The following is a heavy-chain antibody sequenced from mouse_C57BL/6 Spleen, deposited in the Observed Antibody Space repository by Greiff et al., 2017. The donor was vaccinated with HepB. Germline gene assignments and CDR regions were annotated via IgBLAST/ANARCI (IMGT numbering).Heavy chain of an antibody. V-gene: IGHV1-81*01. Sequence: QVQLQQSGAELARPGASVKLSCKASGYTFTSYGISWVKQRTGQGLEWIGEIYPRSGNTYYNEKFKGKATLTADKSSSTAYMELRSLTSEDSAVYFCARRGTGTGYFDVCAQGPRSPSPQ. CDR2: IYPRSGNT. D-gene: IGHD4-1*01. CDR1: GYTFTSYG. J-gene: IGHJ1*03. CDR3: ARRGTGTGYFDV.